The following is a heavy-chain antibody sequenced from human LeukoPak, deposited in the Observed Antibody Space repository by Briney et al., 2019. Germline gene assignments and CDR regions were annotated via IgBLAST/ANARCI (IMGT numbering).Heavy chain of an antibody. Sequence: PGGSLRLSCAASGFTFDDYAMHWVRQAPGKGLEWVSGISWNSGSLGYADSVKGRFTISRDNAKNTVYLQMNSLRTEDTAVYYCARGLPNYYGMDVWGQGTTVTVSS. CDR3: ARGLPNYYGMDV. V-gene: IGHV3-9*01. CDR1: GFTFDDYA. J-gene: IGHJ6*02. CDR2: ISWNSGSL.